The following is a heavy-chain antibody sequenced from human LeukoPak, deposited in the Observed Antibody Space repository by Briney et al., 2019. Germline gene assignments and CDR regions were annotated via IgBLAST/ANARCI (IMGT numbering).Heavy chain of an antibody. V-gene: IGHV3-23*01. CDR3: AKDADRYCSGGSCYYFDY. J-gene: IGHJ4*02. Sequence: GGSLRLSCAASGFTFSSYWMSWVRQAPGKGLEWVSSISGSGGSTYYTDSVKGRFTISRDNSKNTVYLQMNSLRAEETAVYYCAKDADRYCSGGSCYYFDYWGQGTLVTVSS. D-gene: IGHD2-15*01. CDR1: GFTFSSYW. CDR2: ISGSGGST.